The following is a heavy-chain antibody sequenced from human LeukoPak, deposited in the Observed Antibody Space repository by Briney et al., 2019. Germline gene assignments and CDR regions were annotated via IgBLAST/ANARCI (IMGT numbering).Heavy chain of an antibody. D-gene: IGHD5-18*01. CDR3: ARYSYGGYYFDY. V-gene: IGHV4-61*05. J-gene: IGHJ4*02. Sequence: PSETLSLTCSVSGGSISSSSYYWGWTRQPPGKGLEWIGYVYSSGSTNYNPSLKSRVTISVDTSKNQFSLKLSSVTAADTAVYYCARYSYGGYYFDYWGQGTLVTVSS. CDR1: GGSISSSSYY. CDR2: VYSSGST.